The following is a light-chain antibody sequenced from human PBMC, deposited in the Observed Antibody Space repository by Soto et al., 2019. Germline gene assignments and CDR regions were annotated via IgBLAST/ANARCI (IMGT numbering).Light chain of an antibody. V-gene: IGKV3-15*01. J-gene: IGKJ1*01. CDR1: QSVRSN. CDR3: QQYNNWPPWS. CDR2: GAS. Sequence: DIVMTQSPATLSVSPGERATLSCRASQSVRSNLAWYQQEPGQAPRLLIYGASTRATGIPARFSGSGSGTEFTLTISSLQSEDFGVYYCQQYNNWPPWSFGQGTK.